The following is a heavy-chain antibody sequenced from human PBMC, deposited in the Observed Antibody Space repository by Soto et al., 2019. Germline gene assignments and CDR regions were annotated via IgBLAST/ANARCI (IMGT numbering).Heavy chain of an antibody. D-gene: IGHD5-12*01. J-gene: IGHJ3*02. Sequence: SETLSLTCTVSAGSISTSSYYWGCIRQPPGKGLEWIVSIYYSGSTYYNPSLKSRVTISVDTSKNQFSLKLSSVTAADTAVYYCARGRQVEMATILIWGQGTMVTVS. CDR3: ARGRQVEMATILI. CDR1: AGSISTSSYY. V-gene: IGHV4-39*01. CDR2: IYYSGST.